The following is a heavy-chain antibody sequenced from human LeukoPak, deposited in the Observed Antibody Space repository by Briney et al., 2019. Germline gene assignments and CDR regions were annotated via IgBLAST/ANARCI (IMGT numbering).Heavy chain of an antibody. CDR2: IYHSGST. J-gene: IGHJ4*02. Sequence: SETLSLTCAVSGYSISSGYYWGWIRQPPGKGLEWIGSIYHSGSTYYNPSLKSRVTISVDTSKNQFSLKLSSVTAADTAVYYCARDRYGDFTPADFGYWGQGTLVTVSS. V-gene: IGHV4-38-2*02. CDR3: ARDRYGDFTPADFGY. CDR1: GYSISSGYY. D-gene: IGHD4-17*01.